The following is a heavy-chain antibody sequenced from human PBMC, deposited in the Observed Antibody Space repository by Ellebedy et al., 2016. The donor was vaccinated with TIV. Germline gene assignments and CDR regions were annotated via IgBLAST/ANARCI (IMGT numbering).Heavy chain of an antibody. CDR2: INHSGTT. Sequence: MPSETLSLTCAVYGGSFSGYYWSWIRQPPGKGLEWIGEINHSGTTSYNPSLKSRVTLSVDTSKNQFSLKLRSVTAADTAVYYFARWNEGCDYWGQGTLVTVSS. D-gene: IGHD1-1*01. J-gene: IGHJ4*02. CDR3: ARWNEGCDY. CDR1: GGSFSGYY. V-gene: IGHV4-34*01.